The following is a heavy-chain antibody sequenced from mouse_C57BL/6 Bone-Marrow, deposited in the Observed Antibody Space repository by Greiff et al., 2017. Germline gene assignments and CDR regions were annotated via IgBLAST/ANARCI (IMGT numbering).Heavy chain of an antibody. Sequence: QVQLQQPGAELVKPGASVKMSCKASGYTFTSYWITWVKQRPGQGLEWIGDIYPGSGSTNYNEKFKSKATLTVDTSSSTAYMQLSSLTSEDAAVYYCARVEENSVLPYWGQGTLVTVSA. D-gene: IGHD3-2*02. J-gene: IGHJ3*01. V-gene: IGHV1-55*01. CDR2: IYPGSGST. CDR3: ARVEENSVLPY. CDR1: GYTFTSYW.